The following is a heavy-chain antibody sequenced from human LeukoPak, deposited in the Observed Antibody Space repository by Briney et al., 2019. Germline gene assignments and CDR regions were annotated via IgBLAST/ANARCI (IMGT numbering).Heavy chain of an antibody. V-gene: IGHV1-69*01. CDR2: IIPIFGTA. D-gene: IGHD3-22*01. CDR1: GGTFSSYA. CDR3: ARVSFVPYDSSGYYYYGMDV. Sequence: SVKVSCKASGGTFSSYAISWVRQAPGQGLEWMGGIIPIFGTANYAQKFQGRVTITADESRSTAYMELSSLRSEDTAVYYCARVSFVPYDSSGYYYYGMDVWGQGTTVTVSS. J-gene: IGHJ6*02.